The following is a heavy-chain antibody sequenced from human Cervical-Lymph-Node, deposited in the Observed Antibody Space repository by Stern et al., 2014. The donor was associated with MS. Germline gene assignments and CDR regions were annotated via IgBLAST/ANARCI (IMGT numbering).Heavy chain of an antibody. CDR1: GGSISSGTDY. D-gene: IGHD2-2*01. J-gene: IGHJ3*02. Sequence: QVQLQESGPGLVKPSQTLSLTCTVSGGSISSGTDYWTWIRQHPGKGLEWIGYIYYSGSTYYNPSLKSRLAISLDTSKNQFSLKLSSVTAADTAMYYCARYCASANCLIDAFDIWGQGTMVTVSS. CDR3: ARYCASANCLIDAFDI. CDR2: IYYSGST. V-gene: IGHV4-31*03.